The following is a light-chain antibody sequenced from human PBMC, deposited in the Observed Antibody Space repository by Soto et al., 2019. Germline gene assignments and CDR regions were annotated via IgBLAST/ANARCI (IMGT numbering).Light chain of an antibody. CDR3: QQLNSYPFP. CDR2: AAS. J-gene: IGKJ4*01. V-gene: IGKV1-9*01. Sequence: DIQLTQSPSFLSASVGDRVTITCRASQGISSYLAWYQQKPGKAPKLLIYAASTLQSGVPSRFSGSGSGTEFTLTIRSLQPEEFATYYCQQLNSYPFPFRGGTKVEIK. CDR1: QGISSY.